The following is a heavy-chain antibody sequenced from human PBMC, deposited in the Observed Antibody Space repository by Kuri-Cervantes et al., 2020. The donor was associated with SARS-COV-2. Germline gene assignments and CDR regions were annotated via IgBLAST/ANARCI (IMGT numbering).Heavy chain of an antibody. V-gene: IGHV2-70*17. Sequence: SGPTLVKPTQTLTLTCTFPGFSLSTTGMCVSWIRQPPGKALEWLARIDWDDDKFYSTSLKTRLTISKDTSKNQVVLTMTNMDPVDTATYYCARSSIDYDSSGYVYFDYWGQGTLVTVSS. CDR2: IDWDDDK. D-gene: IGHD3-22*01. CDR3: ARSSIDYDSSGYVYFDY. CDR1: GFSLSTTGMC. J-gene: IGHJ4*02.